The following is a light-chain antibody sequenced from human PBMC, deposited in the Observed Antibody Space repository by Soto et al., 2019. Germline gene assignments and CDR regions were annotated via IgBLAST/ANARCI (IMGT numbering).Light chain of an antibody. CDR3: QQYGSSPLT. CDR2: GAS. V-gene: IGKV3-20*01. CDR1: QSVSSN. Sequence: GEGPTLSCRASQSVSSNSAWYQQKPGQTPRLLIYGASTRATGIPARFSGSGSGTDFTLTISRLEPEDFAVYYCQQYGSSPLTFGGGTKVQI. J-gene: IGKJ4*01.